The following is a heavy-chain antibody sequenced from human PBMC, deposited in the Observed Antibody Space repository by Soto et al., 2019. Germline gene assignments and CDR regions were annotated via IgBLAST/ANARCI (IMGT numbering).Heavy chain of an antibody. CDR3: ARETLTFGSALDV. J-gene: IGHJ6*02. CDR2: ITWNGANS. D-gene: IGHD3-3*01. Sequence: PGGSLRLSCAASGFRFDYYNMHWVRQSPGKGLEWVSLITWNGANSYYADSVKGRFTISRDGTTKSLSLQMTSLKREDTGLYFCARETLTFGSALDVWRQGTTVTVS. CDR1: GFRFDYYN. V-gene: IGHV3-43*01.